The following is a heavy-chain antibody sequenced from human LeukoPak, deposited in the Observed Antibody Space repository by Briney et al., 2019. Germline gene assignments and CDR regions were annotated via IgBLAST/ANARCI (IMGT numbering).Heavy chain of an antibody. CDR2: IRSSSSTI. CDR1: VFTFSSYS. J-gene: IGHJ4*02. CDR3: AREVTPYY. V-gene: IGHV3-48*01. Sequence: RGSLRLSCAPSVFTFSSYSMNWVRQAPGKGLEWVSYIRSSSSTIYYADSVKGRFTISTDNAKNSLYLQMNSQRAEDTAGYYCAREVTPYYWGQGTLVTVSS. D-gene: IGHD2-21*02.